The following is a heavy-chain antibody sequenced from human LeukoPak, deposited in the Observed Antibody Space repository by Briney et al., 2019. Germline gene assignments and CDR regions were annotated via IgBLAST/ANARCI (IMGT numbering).Heavy chain of an antibody. J-gene: IGHJ3*02. CDR3: ARAPCGGDCYFRVAAFDI. D-gene: IGHD2-21*02. Sequence: SETLSLTCTVSGGSISSYYWSWIRQPPGKGLEWIGYIYYSGSTNYNPSLKSRVTISVDTSKNQFSLKLSSVTSADTAVYYCARAPCGGDCYFRVAAFDIWGQGTMVTVSS. CDR2: IYYSGST. V-gene: IGHV4-59*01. CDR1: GGSISSYY.